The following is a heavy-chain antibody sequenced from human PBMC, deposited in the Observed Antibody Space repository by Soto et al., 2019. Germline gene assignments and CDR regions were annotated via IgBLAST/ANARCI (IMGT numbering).Heavy chain of an antibody. CDR2: INPNNGDT. CDR3: ARHSGYDYVFDY. CDR1: GYTVTGYY. D-gene: IGHD5-12*01. J-gene: IGHJ4*02. V-gene: IGHV1-2*02. Sequence: ASVKVSCKGSGYTVTGYYMHWVRQAPGQGLEWMGWINPNNGDTNYAQKFQGRVSMTRDTSTSTAYMELSSLRFDDTAVYYCARHSGYDYVFDYWGQGTLVTVSS.